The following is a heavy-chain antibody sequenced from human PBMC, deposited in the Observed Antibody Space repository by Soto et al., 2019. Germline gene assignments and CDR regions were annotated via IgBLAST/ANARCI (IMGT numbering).Heavy chain of an antibody. J-gene: IGHJ5*02. Sequence: SETLSLTCTVSGGSISSGGYYWSWIRQHPGKGLEWIGYIYYSGSTYYNPSLKNRVTISVDTSKNQFSLKLSSVTAADTAVYYFARLLLLGYCSSSSCFKWFDPWGQGTLVTVSS. CDR2: IYYSGST. CDR1: GGSISSGGYY. D-gene: IGHD2-2*01. V-gene: IGHV4-31*03. CDR3: ARLLLLGYCSSSSCFKWFDP.